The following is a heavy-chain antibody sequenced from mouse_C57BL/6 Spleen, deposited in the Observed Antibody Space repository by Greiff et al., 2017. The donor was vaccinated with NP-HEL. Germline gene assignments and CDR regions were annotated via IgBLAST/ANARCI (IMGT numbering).Heavy chain of an antibody. J-gene: IGHJ2*01. CDR2: IYPGDGDT. CDR3: ARSRLLLRYFDY. CDR1: GYAFSSYW. V-gene: IGHV1-80*01. D-gene: IGHD1-1*01. Sequence: VQLQQSGAELVKPGASVKISCKASGYAFSSYWMNWVKQRPGKGLEWIGQIYPGDGDTNYNGKFKGKATLTADKSSSTAYMQLSSLTSEDSADYFCARSRLLLRYFDYWGQGTTLTVSS.